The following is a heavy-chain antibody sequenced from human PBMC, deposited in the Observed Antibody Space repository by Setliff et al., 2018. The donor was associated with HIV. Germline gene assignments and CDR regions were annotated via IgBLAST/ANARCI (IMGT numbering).Heavy chain of an antibody. Sequence: LSLTCTVSGDSISSSSYYWGWIRQPPGKGLEWIGSIYYSGSTHYNPSLQSRVTVSVDTSKNQFSLNLSSVTAADTAVYYCARTLGSGTSADAFDVWGQGTMVTVSS. J-gene: IGHJ3*01. CDR3: ARTLGSGTSADAFDV. CDR2: IYYSGST. D-gene: IGHD3-10*01. V-gene: IGHV4-39*01. CDR1: GDSISSSSYY.